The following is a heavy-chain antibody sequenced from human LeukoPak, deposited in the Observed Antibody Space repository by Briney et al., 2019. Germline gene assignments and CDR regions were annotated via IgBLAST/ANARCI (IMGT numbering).Heavy chain of an antibody. J-gene: IGHJ4*02. D-gene: IGHD2-21*02. V-gene: IGHV3-21*01. CDR1: GFSFSSYT. CDR3: ARDGRCGGDCYAS. CDR2: ISSSSSYI. Sequence: GGSLRLSCAASGFSFSSYTMNWVRQAPGKGLEWVSIISSSSSYIYYADSMKGRFTISRDNAKNALYLQMNSLRVEDTAVYYCARDGRCGGDCYASWGQGTLVTVSS.